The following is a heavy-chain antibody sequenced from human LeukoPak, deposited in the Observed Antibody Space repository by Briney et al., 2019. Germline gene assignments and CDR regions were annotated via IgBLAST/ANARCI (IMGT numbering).Heavy chain of an antibody. CDR3: ARDQSIAAAGTNFDY. CDR2: IYTSGST. Sequence: SETLSLTCTVPGGSISSYYWSWIRQPAGKGLEWIGRIYTSGSTNYNPSLKSRVTMSVDTSKNQFSLKLSSVTAADTAVYYCARDQSIAAAGTNFDYWGQGTLVTVSS. V-gene: IGHV4-4*07. J-gene: IGHJ4*02. CDR1: GGSISSYY. D-gene: IGHD6-13*01.